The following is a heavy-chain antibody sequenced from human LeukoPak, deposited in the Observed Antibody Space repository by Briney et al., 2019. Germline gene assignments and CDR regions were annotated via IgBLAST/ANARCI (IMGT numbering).Heavy chain of an antibody. CDR1: GYTFTDYY. V-gene: IGHV1-69-2*01. D-gene: IGHD2-2*01. CDR3: ATGRFGGSKKYPLPLFDL. J-gene: IGHJ2*01. CDR2: VDPEDGET. Sequence: ASVKVSCKVSGYTFTDYYMHWVQQAPGKGLEWMGLVDPEDGETIYAEKFQGRVTITADTSTDTAYMELSSLRSEDTAVYYCATGRFGGSKKYPLPLFDLWGRGTLVTVSS.